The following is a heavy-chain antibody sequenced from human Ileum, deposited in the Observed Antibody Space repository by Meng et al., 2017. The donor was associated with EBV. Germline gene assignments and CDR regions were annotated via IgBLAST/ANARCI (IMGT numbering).Heavy chain of an antibody. CDR3: LRGSGGSV. CDR2: IPHRCSS. J-gene: IGHJ1*01. CDR1: GDPLNNRNG. V-gene: IGHV4-55*08. D-gene: IGHD3-10*01. Sequence: APGLRLGSPSQSLPPPADAPGDPLNNRNGGVWGRQPPGKWMEWIGEIPHRCSSAYNPSLNSRVSMSIDKSKNQFSLKLTSVTAADTAVYHCLRGSGGSVWGQGTLVTVSS.